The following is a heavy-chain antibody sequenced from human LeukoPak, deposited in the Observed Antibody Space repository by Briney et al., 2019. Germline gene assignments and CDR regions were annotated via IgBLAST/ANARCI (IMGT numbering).Heavy chain of an antibody. CDR1: GGTFSSYG. CDR2: ISVYNGNT. D-gene: IGHD2-2*02. Sequence: ASVKVSCKASGGTFSSYGISWVRQAPGQGLEWMGWISVYNGNTNYAQKFQGRVTMTTDTSTSTAYMEVRSLRSDDAAVYYCARTAYCSSTSCYRYYYYGMDVWGQGTTVTVSS. J-gene: IGHJ6*02. CDR3: ARTAYCSSTSCYRYYYYGMDV. V-gene: IGHV1-18*01.